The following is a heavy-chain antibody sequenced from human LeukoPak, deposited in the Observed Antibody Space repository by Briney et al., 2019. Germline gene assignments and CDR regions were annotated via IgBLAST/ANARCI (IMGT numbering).Heavy chain of an antibody. CDR1: GGSFSGYY. J-gene: IGHJ5*02. CDR2: INHSGST. CDR3: ARGVLMVYAIRRAGWFDP. D-gene: IGHD2-8*01. Sequence: SETLSLTCAVYGGSFSGYYWSWIRQPPGKGLECIGEINHSGSTNYNPSLKSRVTISVDTSKNQFSLKLSSVTAADTAVYYCARGVLMVYAIRRAGWFDPWGQGTLVTVSS. V-gene: IGHV4-34*01.